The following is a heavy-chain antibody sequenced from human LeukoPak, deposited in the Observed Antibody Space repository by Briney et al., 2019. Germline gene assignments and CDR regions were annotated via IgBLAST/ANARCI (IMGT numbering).Heavy chain of an antibody. J-gene: IGHJ4*02. CDR2: INAGNRNT. CDR1: GNTFTSYA. V-gene: IGHV1-3*01. Sequence: ASVKVSCKASGNTFTSYAMHWARIDPGNSLASIPCINAGNRNTKYSQKFQGRVTITRDTSASTAYMELSSLRSEDTAVYYCAREFGYCSSTSCGDFDYWGQGTLVTVSS. D-gene: IGHD2-2*03. CDR3: AREFGYCSSTSCGDFDY.